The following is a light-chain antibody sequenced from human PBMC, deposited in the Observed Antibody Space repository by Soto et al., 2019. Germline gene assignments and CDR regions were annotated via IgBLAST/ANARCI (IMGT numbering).Light chain of an antibody. CDR1: QSVSRSY. CDR2: GAS. CDR3: QQYNNWPTWT. J-gene: IGKJ1*01. V-gene: IGKV3-20*01. Sequence: EIVLTQSPGTLSLTPGERATLSCRASQSVSRSYLAWYQQKPGQAPRLLIYGASSRATGIPDRFSGSGSGTEFTLTISSLQSEDFAVYYCQQYNNWPTWTFGQGTKVDIK.